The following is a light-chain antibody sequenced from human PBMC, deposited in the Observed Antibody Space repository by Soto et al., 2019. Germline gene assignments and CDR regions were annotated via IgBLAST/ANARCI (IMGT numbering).Light chain of an antibody. CDR2: DVS. CDR3: CSYAGGYTLV. V-gene: IGLV2-11*01. CDR1: SRDVGGYKY. Sequence: QSALTQPRSVSGSPGQSVTISCTGTSRDVGGYKYVSWYQQYPGKAPKLMIYDVSKRPSGVHDRFSGSKSGNTASLTISALQTEDEADYYCCSYAGGYTLVFGGGTKLTVL. J-gene: IGLJ2*01.